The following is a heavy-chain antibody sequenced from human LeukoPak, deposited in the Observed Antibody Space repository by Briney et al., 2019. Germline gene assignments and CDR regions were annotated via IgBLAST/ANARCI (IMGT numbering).Heavy chain of an antibody. CDR1: GYTFASYD. Sequence: ASVKVSCKASGYTFASYDISWVRQAPGQGLECMGWISAYNGNTNYAQKFQGRVTMTTDTSTNTAYMELRSLRSDDTAVYYCARDRYCSGGNCYSNYYGMDVWGQGTTVTVSS. CDR3: ARDRYCSGGNCYSNYYGMDV. V-gene: IGHV1-18*01. J-gene: IGHJ6*02. D-gene: IGHD2-15*01. CDR2: ISAYNGNT.